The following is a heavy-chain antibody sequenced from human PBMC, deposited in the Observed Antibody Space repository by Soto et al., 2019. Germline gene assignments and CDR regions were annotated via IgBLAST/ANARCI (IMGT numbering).Heavy chain of an antibody. CDR3: ATDRSYSVAFDI. CDR2: FDPEDGET. J-gene: IGHJ3*02. V-gene: IGHV1-24*01. D-gene: IGHD1-26*01. Sequence: ASVKVSCKVSGYTLTELSMHWVRQAPGKGLEWMGGFDPEDGETIYAQKFQGRVTMTEDTSTDTAYMELSSLRSEDTAVYYCATDRSYSVAFDIWGQGTMVTVSS. CDR1: GYTLTELS.